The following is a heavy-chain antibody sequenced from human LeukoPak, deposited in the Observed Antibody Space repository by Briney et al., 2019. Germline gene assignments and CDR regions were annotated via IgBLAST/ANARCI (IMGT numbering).Heavy chain of an antibody. J-gene: IGHJ3*02. D-gene: IGHD3-16*01. V-gene: IGHV3-53*01. CDR2: IYSGGDT. CDR1: GLTVSINY. CDR3: ARVFGGVSAFDI. Sequence: GGSLRLSCAASGLTVSINYMSWVRQAPGKGLEWVSIIYSGGDTYYADSVKGRFTISRDNSKNTLYLQINSLRAEDTAVYYCARVFGGVSAFDIWGQGTMVTVSS.